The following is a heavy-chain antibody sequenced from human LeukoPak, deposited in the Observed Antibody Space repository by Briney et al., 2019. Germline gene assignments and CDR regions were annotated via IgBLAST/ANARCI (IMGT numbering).Heavy chain of an antibody. D-gene: IGHD3-22*01. J-gene: IGHJ4*02. CDR3: ARGSPRRISFDSSGSDFDY. CDR1: GFTFSSYA. Sequence: GRSLRLSCAASGFTFSSYAMHWVRQAPGKGLEWVAVISYDGSNKYYADSVKGRFTTSRDNSKNTLYLQMNSLRAEDTAVYYCARGSPRRISFDSSGSDFDYWGQGTLVTVSS. V-gene: IGHV3-30-3*01. CDR2: ISYDGSNK.